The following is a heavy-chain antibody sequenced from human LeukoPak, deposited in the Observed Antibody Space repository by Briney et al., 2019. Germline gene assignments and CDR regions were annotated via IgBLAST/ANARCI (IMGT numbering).Heavy chain of an antibody. J-gene: IGHJ6*02. D-gene: IGHD3/OR15-3a*01. Sequence: SETLSLTCTVSGGSISSSSYYWGWIRQPPGKGLEWIGSIYYSGSTYYNPSLKSRVTISVDTSKNQFSLKLSSVTAADTAVYYCASPPHTLWPPGLYGMDVWGQGTTVTVSS. CDR3: ASPPHTLWPPGLYGMDV. CDR1: GGSISSSSYY. CDR2: IYYSGST. V-gene: IGHV4-39*01.